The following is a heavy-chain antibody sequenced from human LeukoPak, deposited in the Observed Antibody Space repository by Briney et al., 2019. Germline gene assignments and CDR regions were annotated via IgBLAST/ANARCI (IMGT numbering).Heavy chain of an antibody. Sequence: GGSLRLSCAASGFTFSSFAMSWVRQAPGKGLEWVSSMSGSGGSTYYADSVKGRFTISRDNSRNTLYLQMNSLRADDTAVYYCAKDHGVAVAGMYYWGQGTLVPVSS. J-gene: IGHJ4*02. D-gene: IGHD6-19*01. CDR3: AKDHGVAVAGMYY. CDR1: GFTFSSFA. V-gene: IGHV3-23*01. CDR2: MSGSGGST.